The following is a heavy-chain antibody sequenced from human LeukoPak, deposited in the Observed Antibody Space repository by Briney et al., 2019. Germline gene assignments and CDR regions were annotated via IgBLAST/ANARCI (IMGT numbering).Heavy chain of an antibody. CDR3: ARDYGDY. Sequence: GGSLRLSCAASGFTFGSFWMSWVRQAPGTGLEWVANIKEDGSEKYYVDSVEGRFTISRDNVKNSLYLQMHGLRAEDTAVYYCARDYGDYWGQGTLVTVSS. V-gene: IGHV3-7*01. J-gene: IGHJ4*02. CDR1: GFTFGSFW. CDR2: IKEDGSEK. D-gene: IGHD3-16*01.